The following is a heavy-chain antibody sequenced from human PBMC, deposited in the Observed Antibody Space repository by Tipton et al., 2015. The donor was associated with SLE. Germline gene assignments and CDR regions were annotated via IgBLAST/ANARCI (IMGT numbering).Heavy chain of an antibody. CDR2: IHYSGST. V-gene: IGHV4-31*03. D-gene: IGHD3-9*01. Sequence: TLSLTCTVSGGSISSGGYYWSWIRQHPGKGLEWIGYIHYSGSTYYNPSLKSRVTISVDTSKNQFSLKLSSVTAADTAVYYCASSPTGSYYFDYWGQGTLVTVSS. J-gene: IGHJ4*02. CDR3: ASSPTGSYYFDY. CDR1: GGSISSGGYY.